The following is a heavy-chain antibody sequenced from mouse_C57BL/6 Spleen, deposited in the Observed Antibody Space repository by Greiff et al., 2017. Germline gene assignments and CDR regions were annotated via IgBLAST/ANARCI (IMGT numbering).Heavy chain of an antibody. CDR2: IYPRDGST. CDR3: ARREELSAWFAY. CDR1: GYTFTSYD. V-gene: IGHV1-85*01. Sequence: QVQLQQSGPELVKPGASVKLSCKASGYTFTSYDINWVKQRPGQGLEWIGWIYPRDGSTTYNEKFKGKATLTVDTSSSTAYMELHSLTSEDSAVYFCARREELSAWFAYWGQGTLVTVSA. J-gene: IGHJ3*01.